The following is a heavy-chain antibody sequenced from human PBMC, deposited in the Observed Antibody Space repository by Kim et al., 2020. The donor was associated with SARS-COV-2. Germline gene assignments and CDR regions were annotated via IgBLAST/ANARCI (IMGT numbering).Heavy chain of an antibody. D-gene: IGHD6-13*01. CDR3: ARVMGQQLVGWYFDL. V-gene: IGHV4-30-2*01. CDR1: GGSISSGGYS. J-gene: IGHJ2*01. Sequence: SETLSLTCAVSGGSISSGGYSWSWIRQPPGKGLEWIGYIYHSGSTYYNPSLKSRVTISVDRSKNQFSLKLSSVTAADTAVYYCARVMGQQLVGWYFDLWGRGTLVTVSS. CDR2: IYHSGST.